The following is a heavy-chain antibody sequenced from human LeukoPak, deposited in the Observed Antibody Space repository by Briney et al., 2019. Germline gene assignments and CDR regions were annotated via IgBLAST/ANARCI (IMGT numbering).Heavy chain of an antibody. D-gene: IGHD1-26*01. CDR3: ARDYGSGNYPDAFDI. CDR2: ISSSGGDK. J-gene: IGHJ3*02. Sequence: GGSLRLSCAASGFTFSSYAMGWIRQAPGKGLEWVSYISSSGGDKYYADSVKGRFTISRDNAKKSLYLQMNSLRADDTAIYYCARDYGSGNYPDAFDIWGQGTMVTVSS. V-gene: IGHV3-11*01. CDR1: GFTFSSYA.